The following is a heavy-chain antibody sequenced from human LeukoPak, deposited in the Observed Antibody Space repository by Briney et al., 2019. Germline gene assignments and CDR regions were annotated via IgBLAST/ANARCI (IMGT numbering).Heavy chain of an antibody. CDR2: IYYSGST. Sequence: SETLSLTCTVSGGSISSSSYYWGWIRQPPGKGLEWIGSIYYSGSTYYNPSLKSRVTISVDTSKNQFSLKLSSVTAADTAVYYCARVVVGWWAVAGTGPYYYYMDVWGKGTTVTVSS. D-gene: IGHD6-19*01. CDR3: ARVVVGWWAVAGTGPYYYYMDV. V-gene: IGHV4-39*07. J-gene: IGHJ6*03. CDR1: GGSISSSSYY.